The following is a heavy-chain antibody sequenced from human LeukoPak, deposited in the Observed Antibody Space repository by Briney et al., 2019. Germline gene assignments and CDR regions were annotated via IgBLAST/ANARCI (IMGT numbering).Heavy chain of an antibody. V-gene: IGHV3-48*04. D-gene: IGHD6-6*01. CDR2: ISSNGKTI. CDR1: GFTFSSYS. Sequence: SGGSLRLSCAASGFTFSSYSMNWVRQAPGKGLEWVSYISSNGKTIYYADSVKGRFTISRDNAKISLYLQMNSLRAEDTAVYYCAREYSSSSGKGSDIWGQGTMVTVSS. J-gene: IGHJ3*02. CDR3: AREYSSSSGKGSDI.